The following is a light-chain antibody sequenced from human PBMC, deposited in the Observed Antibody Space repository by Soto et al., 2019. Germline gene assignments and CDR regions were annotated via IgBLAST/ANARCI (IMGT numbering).Light chain of an antibody. V-gene: IGLV2-8*01. Sequence: QSALTQPPSASGSPGQSVTISCTGTSSDIGGYDYVSWYQQHPGKAPKLIIYEVNKRPSGVPDRFSGSKSGNTASLIVSGLQAEDEADYYCSSYAGSNNVVFAGGTQLTVL. CDR3: SSYAGSNNVV. CDR1: SSDIGGYDY. CDR2: EVN. J-gene: IGLJ3*02.